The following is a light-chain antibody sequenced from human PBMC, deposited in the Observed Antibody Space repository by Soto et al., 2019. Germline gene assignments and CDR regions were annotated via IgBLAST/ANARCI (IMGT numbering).Light chain of an antibody. CDR3: HHRGDWPRG. CDR1: HSVRHY. CDR2: DAS. J-gene: IGKJ5*01. V-gene: IGKV3-11*01. Sequence: PGEPATLSCRASHSVRHYLAWYQQKPGQAPRLLIYDASNRATGIPARFTGSGSETDFTLTISSLEPEDSAVYFCHHRGDWPRGFGQGTRLEF.